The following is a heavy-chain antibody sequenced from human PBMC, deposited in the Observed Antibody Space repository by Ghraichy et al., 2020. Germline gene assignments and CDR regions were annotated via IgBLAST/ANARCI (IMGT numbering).Heavy chain of an antibody. J-gene: IGHJ2*01. D-gene: IGHD4-17*01. CDR2: IKQDGSEK. CDR1: GFTFSSYW. CDR3: ASIYGDYGPYWYFDL. V-gene: IGHV3-7*01. Sequence: GGSLRLSCAASGFTFSSYWMSWVRQAPGKGLEWVANIKQDGSEKYYVDSVKGRFTISRDNAKNSLYLQMNSLRAEDTAVYYCASIYGDYGPYWYFDLWGRGTLVTVSS.